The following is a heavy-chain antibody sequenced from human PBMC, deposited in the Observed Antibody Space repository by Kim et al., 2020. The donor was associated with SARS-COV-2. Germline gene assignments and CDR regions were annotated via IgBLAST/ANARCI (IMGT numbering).Heavy chain of an antibody. J-gene: IGHJ6*01. D-gene: IGHD3-10*01. CDR3: ARSWKVVRGVTPYYYYG. Sequence: GGSLRLSCAASGFTFSSYAMHWVRQAPGKGLEWVAVISYDGSNKYYADSVKGRFTISRDNSKNTLYLQMNSLRAEDTAVYYCARSWKVVRGVTPYYYYG. V-gene: IGHV3-30*04. CDR2: ISYDGSNK. CDR1: GFTFSSYA.